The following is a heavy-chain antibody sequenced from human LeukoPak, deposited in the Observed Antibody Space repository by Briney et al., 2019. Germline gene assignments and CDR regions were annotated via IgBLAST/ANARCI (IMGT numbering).Heavy chain of an antibody. V-gene: IGHV3-21*01. CDR1: GFTFTRYN. D-gene: IGHD1-14*01. CDR2: ISSSGSFT. J-gene: IGHJ4*02. CDR3: ARRSVGGTYPDY. Sequence: GGSLRLSCAASGFTFTRYNVNWVRQAPGKGLEWVSSISSSGSFTYYADSVKGRFTISRDNAKDSLYLQMNSLRAEDTAVYYCARRSVGGTYPDYWGQGALVTVSS.